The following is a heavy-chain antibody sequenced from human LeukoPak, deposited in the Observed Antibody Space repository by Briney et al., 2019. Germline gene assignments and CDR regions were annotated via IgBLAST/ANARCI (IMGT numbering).Heavy chain of an antibody. V-gene: IGHV1-69*13. D-gene: IGHD3-22*01. J-gene: IGHJ4*02. CDR3: ASVENYYDSSGYYLQFDY. CDR2: VIPIFGTA. CDR1: GGTFSSYA. Sequence: SVKVSCKASGGTFSSYAISWVRQAPGQGLEWMGGVIPIFGTANYAQKFQGRVTITADESTSTAYMELSSLRSEDTAVYYCASVENYYDSSGYYLQFDYWGQGTLVTVSS.